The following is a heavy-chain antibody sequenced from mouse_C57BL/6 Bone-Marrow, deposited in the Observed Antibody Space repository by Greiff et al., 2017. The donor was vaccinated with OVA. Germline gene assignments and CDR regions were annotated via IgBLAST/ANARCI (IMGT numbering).Heavy chain of an antibody. CDR1: GYTFTDYE. CDR2: LDPETGGT. J-gene: IGHJ2*01. Sequence: VQLQQSGAELVRPGASVTLSCKASGYTFTDYEMHWVKQTPVHGLEWIGALDPETGGTAYNQKFKGKAILTADKSSSTAYMELRSLTSEDSAVYYCTSPVITTVPYYWGQGTTLTVSS. CDR3: TSPVITTVPYY. V-gene: IGHV1-15*01. D-gene: IGHD1-1*01.